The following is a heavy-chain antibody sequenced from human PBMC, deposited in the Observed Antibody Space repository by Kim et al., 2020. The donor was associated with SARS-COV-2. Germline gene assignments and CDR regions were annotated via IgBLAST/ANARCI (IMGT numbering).Heavy chain of an antibody. CDR3: AKVGASNRHGIDY. V-gene: IGHV1-2*06. J-gene: IGHJ4*02. Sequence: ASVKVSCKASGYTFTGFYILWVRQAPGQGLEWMARINPNNGDTHYAQQYQGRVTLTRDTSITTASMELTRLRSDDTAVYYCAKVGASNRHGIDYWGQGTL. CDR2: INPNNGDT. D-gene: IGHD4-4*01. CDR1: GYTFTGFY.